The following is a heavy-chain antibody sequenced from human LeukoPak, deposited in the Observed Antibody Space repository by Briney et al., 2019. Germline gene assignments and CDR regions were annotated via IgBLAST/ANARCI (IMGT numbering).Heavy chain of an antibody. V-gene: IGHV3-23*01. CDR2: LSGSGGST. J-gene: IGHJ4*02. CDR1: GFTFSNYA. Sequence: GGSLRLSCEGSGFTFSNYAMSWVRQAPGKGLEWVSALSGSGGSTYYADSVKGRFTISRDNSKNTLYLQMNSLRAEDTAVYYCAKRRSSSWYPLDFFDYWGQGTLVTVSS. CDR3: AKRRSSSWYPLDFFDY. D-gene: IGHD6-13*01.